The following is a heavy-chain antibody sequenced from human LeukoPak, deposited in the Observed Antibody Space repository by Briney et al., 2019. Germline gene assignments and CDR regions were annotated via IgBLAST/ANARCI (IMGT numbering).Heavy chain of an antibody. V-gene: IGHV3-30*04. J-gene: IGHJ3*01. D-gene: IGHD4-11*01. Sequence: GRSLRLSCAASGFTFSSYAMHWVRQAPGKGLEWVAVISYDGSNKYYADSVKGRFTISRDNSKNTLYLQMNSLRAEDTAVYYCARGYSNYGYVFDLWGQGTMVTVSS. CDR1: GFTFSSYA. CDR2: ISYDGSNK. CDR3: ARGYSNYGYVFDL.